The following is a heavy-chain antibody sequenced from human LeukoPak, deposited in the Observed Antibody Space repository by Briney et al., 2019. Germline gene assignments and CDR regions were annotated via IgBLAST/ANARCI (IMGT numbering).Heavy chain of an antibody. V-gene: IGHV1-2*02. CDR3: ARVDSVGYYDSSGYPDY. CDR2: INPNSGGT. CDR1: GCTFTGYY. Sequence: GASVKVSCEASGCTFTGYYMHWVRQAPGQGLEWMGWINPNSGGTNYAQKLQGRVTMTTDTSTSTAYMELRSLRSDDTAVYYCARVDSVGYYDSSGYPDYWGQGTLVTVSS. D-gene: IGHD3-22*01. J-gene: IGHJ4*02.